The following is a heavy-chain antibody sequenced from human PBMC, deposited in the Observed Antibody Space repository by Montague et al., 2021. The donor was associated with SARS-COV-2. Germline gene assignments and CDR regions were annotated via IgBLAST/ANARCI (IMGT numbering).Heavy chain of an antibody. CDR3: ARLNWDNDSVFDS. Sequence: SETLSLTCTVSGGSLSGHHWSWIRQPPGMGLEWIGYIFHSGNTNYNPSLKSRVTISVDTSKNQFSLRLTSVTAADTAVYYCARLNWDNDSVFDSWGQGAVVAVSS. CDR2: IFHSGNT. CDR1: GGSLSGHH. V-gene: IGHV4-59*11. D-gene: IGHD1/OR15-1a*01. J-gene: IGHJ4*02.